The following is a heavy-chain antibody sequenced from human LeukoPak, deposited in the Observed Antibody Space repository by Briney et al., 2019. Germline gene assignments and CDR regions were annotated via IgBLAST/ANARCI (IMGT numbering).Heavy chain of an antibody. J-gene: IGHJ4*02. CDR2: ISGGGVGT. D-gene: IGHD3-22*01. Sequence: AGGSLRLSCVASGFTFSSYAMSWVRQAPGKGLEWVSGISGGGVGTFYADSVKGRFTISRDNSKNTLYLQMDSLRAEDTAAYYCARIMGYYDSSGYYSPTFDYWGQGTLVTVSS. V-gene: IGHV3-23*01. CDR1: GFTFSSYA. CDR3: ARIMGYYDSSGYYSPTFDY.